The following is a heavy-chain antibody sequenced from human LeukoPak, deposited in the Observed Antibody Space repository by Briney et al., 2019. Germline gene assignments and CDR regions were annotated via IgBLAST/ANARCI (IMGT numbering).Heavy chain of an antibody. CDR2: TNQSGST. CDR3: ARVDYSNYGWVYYGMDV. J-gene: IGHJ6*02. CDR1: GGSFSGYF. D-gene: IGHD4-11*01. V-gene: IGHV4-34*01. Sequence: PSETLSLTCAVYGGSFSGYFWTWIRKPPGKGLDWIGETNQSGSTNYNPSLKSRVTISVDTSKNQFSLKLTSVTAADTAVYYCARVDYSNYGWVYYGMDVWGQGTTVTVSS.